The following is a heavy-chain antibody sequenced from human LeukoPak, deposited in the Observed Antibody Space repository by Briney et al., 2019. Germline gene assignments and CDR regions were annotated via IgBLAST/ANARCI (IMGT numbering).Heavy chain of an antibody. CDR2: ISYDGSNK. J-gene: IGHJ3*02. V-gene: IGHV3-30*18. Sequence: GGSLRLSCAASGFIFSNYGMHWVRQAPGKGLEWVAVISYDGSNKYYADSVKGRFTISRDNSKNTLYLQMNSLRAEDTAVYYCAKDHGGIAIWGQGTMVTVSS. CDR1: GFIFSNYG. D-gene: IGHD6-13*01. CDR3: AKDHGGIAI.